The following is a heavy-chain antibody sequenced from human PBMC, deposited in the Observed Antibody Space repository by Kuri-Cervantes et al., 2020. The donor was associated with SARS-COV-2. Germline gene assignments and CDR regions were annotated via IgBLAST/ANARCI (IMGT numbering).Heavy chain of an antibody. V-gene: IGHV1-18*01. CDR1: GYTFTSYG. CDR2: ISAYNGNT. CDR3: ARDGRYSSSYYYYMDV. J-gene: IGHJ6*03. Sequence: ASVKVSCKASGYTFTSYGISWVRQAPGQGLEWMGWISAYNGNTNYAQKIQGRVTMTTDTSTSTAYMELRSLRSDDTAVYYCARDGRYSSSYYYYMDVWGKGTTVTVSS. D-gene: IGHD6-6*01.